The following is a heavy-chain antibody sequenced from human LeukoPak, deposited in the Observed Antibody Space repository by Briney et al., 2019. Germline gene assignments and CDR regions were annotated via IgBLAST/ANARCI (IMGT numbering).Heavy chain of an antibody. V-gene: IGHV4-34*01. CDR1: GGSFSGYY. CDR3: ARGLDYDILTGYPYYYYYYYMDV. D-gene: IGHD3-9*01. J-gene: IGHJ6*03. CDR2: INHSGST. Sequence: SETLSLTCAVYGGSFSGYYWSWIRQPPGKGLEWIGEINHSGSTNYNPSLKSRVTISVDTSKNQFSLKLSSVTAADTAVYYCARGLDYDILTGYPYYYYYYYMDVWGKGTTVTVSS.